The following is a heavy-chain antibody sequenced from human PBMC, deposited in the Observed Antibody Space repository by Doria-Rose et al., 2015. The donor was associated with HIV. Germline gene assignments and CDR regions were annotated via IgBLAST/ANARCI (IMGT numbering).Heavy chain of an antibody. D-gene: IGHD1-26*01. V-gene: IGHV1-69*02. CDR1: GGTFSSYT. Sequence: QVQLVQSGSEAKKPGSSAKVSCKASGGTFSSYTISWVRQAPGQGLEWMGRIIPILDIVNYALRFQGRVTITADESTSTAYMELSSLRSEDTAIYYCASQWERSSFDYWGQGTLITVSS. CDR2: IIPILDIV. J-gene: IGHJ4*02. CDR3: ASQWERSSFDY.